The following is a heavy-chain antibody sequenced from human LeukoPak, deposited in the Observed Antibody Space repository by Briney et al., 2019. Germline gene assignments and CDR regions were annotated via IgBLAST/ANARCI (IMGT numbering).Heavy chain of an antibody. D-gene: IGHD3-22*01. V-gene: IGHV4-34*01. CDR2: INHSGGT. J-gene: IGHJ4*02. CDR3: ASYDSSGYQIDY. CDR1: GGSFSGYY. Sequence: SETLSLTCAVYGGSFSGYYWSWIRQPPGKGLEWIGEINHSGGTNYNPSLKSRVTISVDTSKNQFSLKLSSVTAADTAVYYCASYDSSGYQIDYWGQGTLVTVSS.